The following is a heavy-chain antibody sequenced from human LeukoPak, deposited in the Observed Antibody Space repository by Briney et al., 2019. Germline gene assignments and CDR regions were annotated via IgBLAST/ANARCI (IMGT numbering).Heavy chain of an antibody. CDR2: IKSKGDGETT. J-gene: IGHJ4*02. D-gene: IGHD3-10*01. Sequence: GGSLRLSCAASGFTFTNAWMTWVRQAPGKGLAWVGRIKSKGDGETTDYVAPVKGRFTMSRDDSKATLYLQMNSLKAEDTAVYYCATDLGLTMIRGVIVHWGQGALVTVSS. CDR1: GFTFTNAW. V-gene: IGHV3-15*01. CDR3: ATDLGLTMIRGVIVH.